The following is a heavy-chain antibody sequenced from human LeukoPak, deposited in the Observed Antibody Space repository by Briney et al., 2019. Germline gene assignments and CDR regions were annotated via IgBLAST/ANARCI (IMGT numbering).Heavy chain of an antibody. CDR3: AIQQPGISVPGTIYAFDI. V-gene: IGHV4-34*01. CDR2: INHSGST. CDR1: GGSFSGYY. Sequence: SETLSLTCAVYGGSFSGYYCSWIRQPPGKGLEWIGEINHSGSTNYNPSLKSRVTISVDTSKNQFSLKLSSVTAADTAVYYCAIQQPGISVPGTIYAFDIWGQGTMVTVSS. J-gene: IGHJ3*02. D-gene: IGHD6-13*01.